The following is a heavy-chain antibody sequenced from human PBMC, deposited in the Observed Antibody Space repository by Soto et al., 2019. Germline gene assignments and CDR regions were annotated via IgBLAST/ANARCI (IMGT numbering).Heavy chain of an antibody. Sequence: QVQLQESGPGLVKPSGTLSLTCSVSGDSIVSDDWWTWVRQSPGKGLEWIGEIHYSGTSHYNPSLKSRVTMSIDKSNNHFSLKVNSVTAADTAVYYCARKSPINIGTGGLGLSWYDPWGQGTLVTVSS. V-gene: IGHV4-4*02. CDR2: IHYSGTS. J-gene: IGHJ5*01. D-gene: IGHD1-1*01. CDR1: GDSIVSDDW. CDR3: ARKSPINIGTGGLGLSWYDP.